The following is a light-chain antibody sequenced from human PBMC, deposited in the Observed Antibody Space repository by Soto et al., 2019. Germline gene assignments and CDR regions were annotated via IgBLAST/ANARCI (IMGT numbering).Light chain of an antibody. J-gene: IGKJ1*01. CDR2: AAS. CDR1: QDIRNE. V-gene: IGKV1-6*01. Sequence: AIQMTQSPSSLSASIGDRVIITCRASQDIRNELGWYHQRPGKAPKLLINAASSLQSGVPSRFSGSGSGTDFTLTISSLQPEDFGTYYCLQDLTYPWTFGQGTKVDIK. CDR3: LQDLTYPWT.